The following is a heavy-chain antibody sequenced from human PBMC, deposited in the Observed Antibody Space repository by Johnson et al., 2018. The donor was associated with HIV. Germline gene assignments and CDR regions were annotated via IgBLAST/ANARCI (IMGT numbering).Heavy chain of an antibody. CDR1: GFTFSDYY. CDR2: ISSSGGTI. D-gene: IGHD3-22*01. CDR3: ARDRGYWDAFDI. J-gene: IGHJ3*02. V-gene: IGHV3-11*04. Sequence: QMLLVESGGGLVQPGGSLRLSCAASGFTFSDYYMSWIRQAPGKGLEWVSYISSSGGTIYYADSVKGRFSISRDNAKNSLYLQMNSLRAEDTAVYYCARDRGYWDAFDIWGQGTMVIVSS.